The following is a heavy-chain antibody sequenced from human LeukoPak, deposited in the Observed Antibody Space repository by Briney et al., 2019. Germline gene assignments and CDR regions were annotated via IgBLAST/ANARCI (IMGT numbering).Heavy chain of an antibody. Sequence: GGSLRLSCAASGLTFSSYAMSWFRQAPGKGREWVSGISSTGGSTYYADSVKGRFTISRDNSKNTLYLHMNSLTAEDTAVYYCARGYSSLDPWGQGTLVTVSS. CDR2: ISSTGGST. D-gene: IGHD6-19*01. CDR1: GLTFSSYA. V-gene: IGHV3-23*01. CDR3: ARGYSSLDP. J-gene: IGHJ5*02.